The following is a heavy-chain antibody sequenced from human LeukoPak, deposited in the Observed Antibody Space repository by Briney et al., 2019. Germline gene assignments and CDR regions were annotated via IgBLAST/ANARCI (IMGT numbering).Heavy chain of an antibody. CDR3: ARERHGHPFDS. Sequence: PSETLSLTCIVSGGSISSFYWSWIRQPAGKGLEWIGRVYSSGNTNYNPSLKSRVTMSVDTSKNQFSLNLSSVTAADTAVYYCARERHGHPFDSWGQGTLVTVSS. CDR1: GGSISSFY. CDR2: VYSSGNT. J-gene: IGHJ4*02. V-gene: IGHV4-4*07.